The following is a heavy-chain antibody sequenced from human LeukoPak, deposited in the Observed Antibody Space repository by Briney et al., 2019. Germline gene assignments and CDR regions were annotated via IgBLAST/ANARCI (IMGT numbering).Heavy chain of an antibody. V-gene: IGHV3-23*01. D-gene: IGHD3-22*01. CDR2: IGGSGGTT. Sequence: GGSLRLSCAASGFTFSRYAMSWVRQAPGKGLEWVSSIGGSGGTTYYADSVQGRFTISRDNSKHTVFLQMNSLRAEDTAVYYCARLNYDNTSYYSNYFEYWGQGTLVTVSS. CDR3: ARLNYDNTSYYSNYFEY. CDR1: GFTFSRYA. J-gene: IGHJ4*02.